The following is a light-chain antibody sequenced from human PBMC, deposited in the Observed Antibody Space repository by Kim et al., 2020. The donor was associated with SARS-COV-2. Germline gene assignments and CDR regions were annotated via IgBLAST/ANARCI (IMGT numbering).Light chain of an antibody. CDR1: ISNVGAGYD. Sequence: QSVLTQPPSVSGAPGQRVTISCTGIISNVGAGYDVHWFQQLPGTAPKLLIYNNRNRPSGVPDRFSGSKSGTSASLAITGLQAEDEANYYCQSYDNSLRAWLFGGGTQLTVL. V-gene: IGLV1-40*01. CDR2: NNR. J-gene: IGLJ3*02. CDR3: QSYDNSLRAWL.